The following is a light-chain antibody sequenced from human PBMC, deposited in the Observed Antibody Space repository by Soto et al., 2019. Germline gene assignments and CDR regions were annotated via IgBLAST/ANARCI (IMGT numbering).Light chain of an antibody. Sequence: EIVLTQSPATRSLSPGERATLACRASKSVSDYLAWYQQKPGQAPRLLISDASDRAPGIPARFVGSGSGTDFTLTISNLEPEDFAVYYCQQRSPWPPVFGGGTQVDI. CDR1: KSVSDY. CDR2: DAS. J-gene: IGKJ4*01. CDR3: QQRSPWPPV. V-gene: IGKV3-11*01.